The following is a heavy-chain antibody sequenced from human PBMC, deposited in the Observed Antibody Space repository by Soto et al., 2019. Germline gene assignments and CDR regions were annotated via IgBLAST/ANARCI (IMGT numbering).Heavy chain of an antibody. Sequence: SETLSLTCAVSGFLISSGNYWGWIRKPPGKGLEWIGSIFHGGNTYYNPSLKSRVTISVDMSKNQFSLKLNSVTAADTAVYYCARARWYDAFDVWGQGTVVTVSS. J-gene: IGHJ3*01. D-gene: IGHD2-15*01. CDR2: IFHGGNT. CDR3: ARARWYDAFDV. V-gene: IGHV4-38-2*01. CDR1: GFLISSGNY.